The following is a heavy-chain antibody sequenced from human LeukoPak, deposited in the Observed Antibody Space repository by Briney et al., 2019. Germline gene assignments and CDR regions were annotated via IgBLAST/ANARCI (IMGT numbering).Heavy chain of an antibody. V-gene: IGHV4-39*02. CDR3: ARGPTYQPIDS. D-gene: IGHD2-2*01. CDR2: IHYSGTT. J-gene: IGHJ4*02. CDR1: GGSISSGNYY. Sequence: TSETLSLTCTVSGGSISSGNYYWGWIRQPPGKGLDWIASIHYSGTTYYNPSLKSRVTISVDTSKNRFSLKLSSVTAADTAVYYCARGPTYQPIDSWGQGTLVTVSS.